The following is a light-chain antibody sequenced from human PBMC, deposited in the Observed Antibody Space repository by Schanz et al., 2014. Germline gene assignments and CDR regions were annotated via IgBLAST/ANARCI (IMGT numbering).Light chain of an antibody. V-gene: IGLV2-14*03. CDR2: DVS. Sequence: QPALTQPASVSGSPGQSITISCTGTSSDVGGYNYVSWHQQHPGKAPKLMIYDVSNRPSGVSNRFSGSKSGNTASLTISGLQAEDEADYYCSSYTSSSTWVFGGGTKLTVL. CDR3: SSYTSSSTWV. J-gene: IGLJ3*02. CDR1: SSDVGGYNY.